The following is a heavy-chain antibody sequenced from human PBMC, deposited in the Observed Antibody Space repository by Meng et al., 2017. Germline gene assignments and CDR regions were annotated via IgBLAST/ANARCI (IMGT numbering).Heavy chain of an antibody. Sequence: GGSLRLSCAASGFTFSDYYMNWVRQAPGKGLEWVSSISSSSTIYYADSVKGRFTISRDNAKNSLYLQMNSLRAEDTAVYYCARGGGGYYDSSGYYYGAYWGQGTLVTVSS. V-gene: IGHV3-69-1*02. CDR2: ISSSSTI. CDR1: GFTFSDYY. J-gene: IGHJ4*02. CDR3: ARGGGGYYDSSGYYYGAY. D-gene: IGHD3-22*01.